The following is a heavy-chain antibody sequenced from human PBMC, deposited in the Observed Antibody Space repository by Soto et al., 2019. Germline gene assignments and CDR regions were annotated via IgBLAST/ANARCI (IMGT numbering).Heavy chain of an antibody. D-gene: IGHD6-13*01. J-gene: IGHJ5*02. CDR2: IYYSGST. V-gene: IGHV4-59*08. CDR3: ARGVAAAGISERFDP. Sequence: SETLSLTCTVSGGSISSYYWSWIRQPPGKGLEWIGYIYYSGSTNYNPSLKSRVTISVDTSKNQFSLKLSSVTAADTAVHYCARGVAAAGISERFDPWGQGTLVTVSS. CDR1: GGSISSYY.